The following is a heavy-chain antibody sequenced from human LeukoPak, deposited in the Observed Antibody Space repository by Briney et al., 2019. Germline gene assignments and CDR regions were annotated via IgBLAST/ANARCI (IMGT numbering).Heavy chain of an antibody. D-gene: IGHD3-10*01. CDR2: ITGNGGNT. CDR3: ARDRSGSYPNWFDP. CDR1: GFTFSSYT. V-gene: IGHV3-23*01. Sequence: AGGSLRLSCAASGFTFSSYTMSWVRQAPGKGLEWVSAITGNGGNTFYADSVKGRFTISRDNSKNTMYLQMNSLRAEDTALYYCARDRSGSYPNWFDPWGQGTLVTVSS. J-gene: IGHJ5*02.